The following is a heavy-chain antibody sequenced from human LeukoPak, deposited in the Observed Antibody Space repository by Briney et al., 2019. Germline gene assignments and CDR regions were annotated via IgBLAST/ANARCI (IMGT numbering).Heavy chain of an antibody. V-gene: IGHV3-7*01. J-gene: IGHJ4*02. Sequence: PGGSLRLSCAASGFTFSSYWMTWVRQAPGKGLEWVANIRQDGGEEYYVDSVKGRFTISRDNAKNSLFLQMNSLRVEDTAVYYCARLGGSYYTYWGQGTLVTVSS. CDR2: IRQDGGEE. CDR3: ARLGGSYYTY. CDR1: GFTFSSYW. D-gene: IGHD1-26*01.